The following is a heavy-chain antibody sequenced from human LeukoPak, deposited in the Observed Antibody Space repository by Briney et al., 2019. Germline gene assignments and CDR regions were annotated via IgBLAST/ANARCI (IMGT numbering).Heavy chain of an antibody. Sequence: SETLSLTCAVYGVSLSGYYWGWIRQPPGKGLEWIGEINHSGSTNYHPSLKSRFTISVDTSKNKFSLKLSSVTAADTAVYYCARTMVRVNWFDPWGQGTLVTVSS. J-gene: IGHJ5*02. CDR2: INHSGST. CDR3: ARTMVRVNWFDP. V-gene: IGHV4-34*01. CDR1: GVSLSGYY. D-gene: IGHD3-10*01.